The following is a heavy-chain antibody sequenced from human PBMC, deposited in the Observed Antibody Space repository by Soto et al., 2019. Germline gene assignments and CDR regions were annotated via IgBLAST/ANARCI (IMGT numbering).Heavy chain of an antibody. V-gene: IGHV1-69*13. CDR1: GGTFSSYA. CDR3: AGHSSGVRGYCYGMDV. Sequence: SVKVSCKASGGTFSSYAISWVRQAPGQGLEWMGGIIPIFDTADYAQKFQGRVTITADESTNTAYMELSSLRSEDTAVYYCAGHSSGVRGYCYGMDVWGQGTTVTVSS. D-gene: IGHD3-22*01. J-gene: IGHJ6*02. CDR2: IIPIFDTA.